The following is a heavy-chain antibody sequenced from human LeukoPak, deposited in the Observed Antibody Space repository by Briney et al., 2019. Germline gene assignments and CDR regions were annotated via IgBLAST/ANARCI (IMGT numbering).Heavy chain of an antibody. CDR1: GGTFSSYA. J-gene: IGHJ4*02. CDR3: ARDLWASPDYGDYSDY. CDR2: IIPIFGTA. D-gene: IGHD4-17*01. Sequence: SVKVSCKASGGTFSSYAISWVRQAPGQGREWMGGIIPIFGTANYAQKFQGRVTITTDESTSTAYMELSSLRSEDTAVYYCARDLWASPDYGDYSDYWGQGTLVTVSS. V-gene: IGHV1-69*05.